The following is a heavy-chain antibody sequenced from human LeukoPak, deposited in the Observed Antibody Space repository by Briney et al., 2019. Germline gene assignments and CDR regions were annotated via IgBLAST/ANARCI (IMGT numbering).Heavy chain of an antibody. J-gene: IGHJ4*02. D-gene: IGHD2-21*01. CDR2: ISYDGSNK. CDR1: GFTFSSYS. CDR3: ARSIPGYYFDY. V-gene: IGHV3-30*03. Sequence: GGSLRLSCAASGFTFSSYSMNWVRQAPGKGLEWVAVISYDGSNKYYADSVKGRFTISRDNSKNTLYLQMNSLRAEDTAVYYCARSIPGYYFDYWGQGTLVTVSS.